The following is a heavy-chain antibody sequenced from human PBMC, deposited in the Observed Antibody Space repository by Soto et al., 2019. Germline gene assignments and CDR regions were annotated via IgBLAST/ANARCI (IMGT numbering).Heavy chain of an antibody. CDR3: ARAVIEGYYDSSPYYFDY. V-gene: IGHV3-53*01. D-gene: IGHD3-22*01. J-gene: IGHJ4*02. CDR2: IYSGGST. CDR1: GFTFSTYW. Sequence: GGSLRLSCAASGFTFSTYWMSWVRQAPGKGLAWVSVIYSGGSTYYADSVKGRFTISRDNSKNTLYLQMNSLRAEDTAVYYCARAVIEGYYDSSPYYFDYWGQGTLVTVSS.